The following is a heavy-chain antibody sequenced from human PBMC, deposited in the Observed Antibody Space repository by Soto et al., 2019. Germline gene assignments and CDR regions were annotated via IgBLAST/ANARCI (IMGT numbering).Heavy chain of an antibody. CDR1: GFTFSSYA. Sequence: GGSLRLSCAASGFTFSSYAMSWVRQAPGKGLEWVSAISGSGGSTYYADFVKGRFTISRDNSKNTLYLQMNSLRAEDTVVYYCAKAGNGYDFWSGYVYYFDYWGQGTLVTVSS. D-gene: IGHD3-3*01. CDR3: AKAGNGYDFWSGYVYYFDY. V-gene: IGHV3-23*01. CDR2: ISGSGGST. J-gene: IGHJ4*02.